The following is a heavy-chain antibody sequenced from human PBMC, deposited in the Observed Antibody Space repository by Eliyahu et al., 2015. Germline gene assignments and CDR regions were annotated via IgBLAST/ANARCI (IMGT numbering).Heavy chain of an antibody. CDR2: IIPLFGIT. J-gene: IGHJ6*02. V-gene: IGHV1-69*01. D-gene: IGHD3-3*01. CDR1: GGTFSTYA. Sequence: QMQLVQSGAEVKKPGSSVKVSCKTSGGTFSTYAINWVRQAPGQGLEWMGGIIPLFGITXSAQHFQGRLMITADESTGTVYMELSGLKSADTAIYYCARGGEAPKPVGVVKADYYHYGMDVWGQGTTVTVS. CDR3: ARGGEAPKPVGVVKADYYHYGMDV.